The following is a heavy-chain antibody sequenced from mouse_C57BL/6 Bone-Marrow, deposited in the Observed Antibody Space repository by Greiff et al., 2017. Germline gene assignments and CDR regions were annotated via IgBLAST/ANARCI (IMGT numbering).Heavy chain of an antibody. D-gene: IGHD2-12*01. J-gene: IGHJ1*03. CDR1: GFTFSSYA. Sequence: EVKLVESGEGLVKPGGSLKLSCAASGFTFSSYAMSWVRQTPEKRLEWVAYISSGGDYIYYADTVKGRFTISRDTARNTLYLQMSSLKSEDKAMYYCTRKVVTAWYFDVWGTGTTVTVSS. CDR3: TRKVVTAWYFDV. V-gene: IGHV5-9-1*02. CDR2: ISSGGDYI.